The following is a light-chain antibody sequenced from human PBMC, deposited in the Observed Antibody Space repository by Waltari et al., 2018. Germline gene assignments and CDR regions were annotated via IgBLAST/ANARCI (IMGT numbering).Light chain of an antibody. Sequence: IVMTQSPLSLPVPPGEPASISCRSSQSLLHSDGYNYLNWYLQKPGQSPQLLIYLSFIRASGVPDRFTGSGAGTDFTLKISRVEAEDVGFYYCMQALHTPPTFGQGTRAEIK. CDR2: LSF. J-gene: IGKJ1*01. CDR3: MQALHTPPT. CDR1: QSLLHSDGYNY. V-gene: IGKV2-28*01.